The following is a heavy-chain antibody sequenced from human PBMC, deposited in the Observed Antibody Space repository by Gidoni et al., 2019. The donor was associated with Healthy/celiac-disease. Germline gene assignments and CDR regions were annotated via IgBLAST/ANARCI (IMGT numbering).Heavy chain of an antibody. D-gene: IGHD5-12*01. V-gene: IGHV3-33*08. J-gene: IGHJ3*02. CDR2: IWYDGSNK. Sequence: QVQLVESGGGVVQPGRSLRLSCSAAGFTFSSYGMHWVRQAPGTGLEWVAVIWYDGSNKYYADSVKGRFTISRDNSKNTLYLQMNSLRAEDTAVYYCAREGGATDIWGQGTMVTVSS. CDR1: GFTFSSYG. CDR3: AREGGATDI.